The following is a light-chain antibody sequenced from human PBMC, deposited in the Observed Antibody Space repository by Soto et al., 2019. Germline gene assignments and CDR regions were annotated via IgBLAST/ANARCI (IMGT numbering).Light chain of an antibody. CDR1: QGVGSD. V-gene: IGKV3-15*01. Sequence: EIVMTQSPVTLSASPGERVTLSCRASQGVGSDVAWYQQKPGQAPGLLIYGASIREVGVPARFSGSGSGTEFTLTISSLQYEDFAVYYCQQYNNWPPFTCGPGTIVDIK. CDR3: QQYNNWPPFT. J-gene: IGKJ3*01. CDR2: GAS.